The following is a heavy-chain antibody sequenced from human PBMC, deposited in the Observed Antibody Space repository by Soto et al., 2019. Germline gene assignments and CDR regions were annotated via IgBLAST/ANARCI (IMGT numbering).Heavy chain of an antibody. Sequence: QVQLVQSGAEVKKPGSSVKVSCKASGGTFSSYAISWVRQAPGQGLEWMGGIIPIFGTANYEQKFQGRVTITADESTSTAYMELSSLRSEDTAVYYCARDYYGSGSPSVGYFDYWGQGTLVTVSS. D-gene: IGHD3-10*01. CDR3: ARDYYGSGSPSVGYFDY. V-gene: IGHV1-69*01. CDR1: GGTFSSYA. CDR2: IIPIFGTA. J-gene: IGHJ4*02.